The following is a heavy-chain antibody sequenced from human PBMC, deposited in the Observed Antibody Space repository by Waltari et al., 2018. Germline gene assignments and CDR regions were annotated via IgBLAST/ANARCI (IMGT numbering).Heavy chain of an antibody. Sequence: QVQLVQSGAEVKKPGASVKVSCKASGYTFTGYYMHWVRQAPGQGLEWMGWINPSSGGTNYAQKFQGRVSMTRDTSVSTAYMELSRLISDDTAVYFCVRYSSISGIDYWGQGTLVTVSS. J-gene: IGHJ4*02. CDR1: GYTFTGYY. CDR3: VRYSSISGIDY. V-gene: IGHV1-2*02. CDR2: INPSSGGT. D-gene: IGHD2-2*01.